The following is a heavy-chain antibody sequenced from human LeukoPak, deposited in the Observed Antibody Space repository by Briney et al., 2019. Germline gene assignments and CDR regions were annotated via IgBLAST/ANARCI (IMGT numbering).Heavy chain of an antibody. CDR2: ISSSGSTI. D-gene: IGHD6-19*01. CDR1: GFTFSSYE. V-gene: IGHV3-48*03. CDR3: ARDASPSPVAGTNYFDY. J-gene: IGHJ4*02. Sequence: PGGSLRLSCAASGFTFSSYEMNWVRQAPGKGLEWVSYISSSGSTIYYADSVKGRFTISRDNAKNSLYLQMNSLRAEDTAVHYCARDASPSPVAGTNYFDYWGQGTLVTVSS.